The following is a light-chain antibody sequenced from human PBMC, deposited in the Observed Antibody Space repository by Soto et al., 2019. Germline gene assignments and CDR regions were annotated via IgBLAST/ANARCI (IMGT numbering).Light chain of an antibody. CDR1: SSDVGGYNY. J-gene: IGLJ1*01. Sequence: QSALTQPASVSGSPGQSITISCTGTSSDVGGYNYVSWYQQHPGKAPKLMIYEVSNRPSGVSYRFSGSKSGNTASLTISGXXXXXXXDYYCSSFTSSSTYVFGNGTKV. V-gene: IGLV2-14*01. CDR2: EVS. CDR3: SSFTSSSTYV.